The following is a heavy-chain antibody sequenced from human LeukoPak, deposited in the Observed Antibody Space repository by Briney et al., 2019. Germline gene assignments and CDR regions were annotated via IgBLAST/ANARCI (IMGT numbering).Heavy chain of an antibody. J-gene: IGHJ6*02. CDR3: ARVTRYYGMDV. CDR2: IYYSGST. CDR1: GGSISSYY. D-gene: IGHD1-1*01. V-gene: IGHV4-59*01. Sequence: PSETLSLTCTVSGGSISSYYWSWIRQPPGKGLEWIGYIYYSGSTNYNPSLKSRVTISVDTSKNQISLKLSSVAAADTAVYYCARVTRYYGMDVWGQGTTVTVSS.